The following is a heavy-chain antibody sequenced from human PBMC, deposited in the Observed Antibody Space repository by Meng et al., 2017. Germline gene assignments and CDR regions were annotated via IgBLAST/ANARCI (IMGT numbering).Heavy chain of an antibody. Sequence: GESLKISCAASGFTFSSYAMHWVRQAPGKGLEWVAVISYDGSNKYYADSVKGRSTISRDNSKNTLYLQMNSLRAEDTAVYYCARVETTVTTGYFDYWGQGTLVTVSS. CDR3: ARVETTVTTGYFDY. J-gene: IGHJ4*02. CDR2: ISYDGSNK. D-gene: IGHD4-17*01. CDR1: GFTFSSYA. V-gene: IGHV3-30*01.